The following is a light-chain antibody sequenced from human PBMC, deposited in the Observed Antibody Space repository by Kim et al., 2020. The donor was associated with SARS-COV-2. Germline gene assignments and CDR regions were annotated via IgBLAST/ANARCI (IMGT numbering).Light chain of an antibody. J-gene: IGKJ1*01. Sequence: DIQMTQSPSSLSASVGDRVTITCRASQSIISYLNWYQQKPGKAPKLLIYAASSLQSGVPSRFSGSGSGTDFTLTISSLQPEDFATYYCQQSYSTPGTFGQGTKVDIK. CDR2: AAS. CDR3: QQSYSTPGT. CDR1: QSIISY. V-gene: IGKV1-39*01.